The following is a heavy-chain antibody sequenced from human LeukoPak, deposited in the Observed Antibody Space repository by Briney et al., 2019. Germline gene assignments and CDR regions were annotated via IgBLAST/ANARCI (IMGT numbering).Heavy chain of an antibody. V-gene: IGHV3-7*04. Sequence: GESLKISCKGSGYRFTSYWIGWVRQMPGKGLEWVANIKEDGSQKFYVDSVKGRFTISRDNAKNSLYLQMDSLRAEDTAVYYCARDLDYWGQGTLVTVSS. CDR1: GYRFTSYW. J-gene: IGHJ4*02. CDR2: IKEDGSQK. CDR3: ARDLDY.